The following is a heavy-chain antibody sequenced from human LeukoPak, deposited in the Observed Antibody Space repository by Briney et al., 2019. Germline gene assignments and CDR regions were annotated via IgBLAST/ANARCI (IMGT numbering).Heavy chain of an antibody. CDR2: ISSTGGTT. V-gene: IGHV3-23*01. J-gene: IGHJ4*02. CDR3: ARDFGPGTLRWFLYYFDY. D-gene: IGHD4-23*01. CDR1: GFTFSSYG. Sequence: PGGSLRLSCAASGFTFSSYGMSWVRQAPGKGLEWVSSISSTGGTTYYADSVKGRFTISRDNSKNTLYLQMNSLRAEDTAVHYCARDFGPGTLRWFLYYFDYWGQGTLVTVSS.